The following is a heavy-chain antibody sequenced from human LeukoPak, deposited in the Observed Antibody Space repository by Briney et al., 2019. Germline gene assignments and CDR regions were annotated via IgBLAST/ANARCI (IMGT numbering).Heavy chain of an antibody. J-gene: IGHJ6*03. D-gene: IGHD1-14*01. Sequence: GGSLRLSCAACGFRFSNYGMHWVRQAPGKGLEGVAALLYDGNTKHYADSVRGRFTISRDISKNTFYLQMNSLTAEDTAVYYCARDHRPEIQYYYMDVWGKGTTVAVSS. CDR3: ARDHRPEIQYYYMDV. CDR2: LLYDGNTK. CDR1: GFRFSNYG. V-gene: IGHV3-33*01.